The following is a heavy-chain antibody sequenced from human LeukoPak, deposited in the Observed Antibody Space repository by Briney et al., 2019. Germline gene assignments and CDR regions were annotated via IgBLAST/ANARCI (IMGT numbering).Heavy chain of an antibody. CDR1: GYPFSEYF. CDR3: ARDVIMGYNQGWFDP. Sequence: GASVKVSCRASGYPFSEYFIHWVRQAPGQGLECMGWINPKSGGTNYVQKFQGRVTMTRDTSMSTVYLELSSLSPDDTAMYYYARDVIMGYNQGWFDPWGQGTLVTVSS. J-gene: IGHJ5*02. V-gene: IGHV1-2*02. CDR2: INPKSGGT. D-gene: IGHD2-8*01.